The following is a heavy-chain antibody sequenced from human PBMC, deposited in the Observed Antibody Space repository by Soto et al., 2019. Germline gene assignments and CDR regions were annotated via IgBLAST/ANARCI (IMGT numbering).Heavy chain of an antibody. D-gene: IGHD5-18*01. CDR1: GGTFSPYT. CDR3: ARIPRYSFPTSDDLDS. V-gene: IGHV1-69*13. CDR2: ITPIYGTT. Sequence: SVKGSCAASGGTFSPYTLHWVRQAPGQGLEWMGSITPIYGTTNYAEKFQGRLTVTADGSTNTAYMELNSLTSDDTAVYYCARIPRYSFPTSDDLDSWGQGTLVTVSS. J-gene: IGHJ4*02.